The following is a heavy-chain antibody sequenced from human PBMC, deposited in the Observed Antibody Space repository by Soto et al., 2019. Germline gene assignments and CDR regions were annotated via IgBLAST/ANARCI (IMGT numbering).Heavy chain of an antibody. D-gene: IGHD3-10*01. V-gene: IGHV4-4*02. CDR1: GTSISSTFW. CDR3: ARRIIALEIFDS. J-gene: IGHJ4*02. Sequence: SETLSLTCAVSGTSISSTFWWTWVRQPPGKGLEWIGFIYYTGNTKYNPSLKSRVTISVDKSKNLFSLKLKSVTAADTAVYYCARRIIALEIFDSWGQGTVVTVSS. CDR2: IYYTGNT.